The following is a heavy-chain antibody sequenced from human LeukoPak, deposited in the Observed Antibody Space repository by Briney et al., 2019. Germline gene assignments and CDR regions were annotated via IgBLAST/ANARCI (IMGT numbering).Heavy chain of an antibody. CDR1: GFTFSDYY. CDR3: ASWDAERGYYYYMDV. D-gene: IGHD1-26*01. J-gene: IGHJ6*03. Sequence: GGSLRLSCAASGFTFSDYYMSWIRQAPGKGLEWVSYISSSGSTIYYADSVKGRFTISRDNAKNSLYLQMNSLRAEGTAVYYCASWDAERGYYYYMDVWGKGTTVTVSS. CDR2: ISSSGSTI. V-gene: IGHV3-11*04.